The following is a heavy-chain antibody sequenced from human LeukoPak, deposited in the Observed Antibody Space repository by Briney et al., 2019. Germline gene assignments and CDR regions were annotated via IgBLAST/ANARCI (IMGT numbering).Heavy chain of an antibody. Sequence: GGSLRLSCAASGFTFSSYAMSWVRQAPGKGLEWVSAISGSGGSTYYADSVKGRFTISRDNSKNTLYLQMNSLRAEDTAVYYCARDLSDILTGYQYGMDVWGQGTTVTVSS. J-gene: IGHJ6*02. D-gene: IGHD3-9*01. V-gene: IGHV3-23*01. CDR3: ARDLSDILTGYQYGMDV. CDR2: ISGSGGST. CDR1: GFTFSSYA.